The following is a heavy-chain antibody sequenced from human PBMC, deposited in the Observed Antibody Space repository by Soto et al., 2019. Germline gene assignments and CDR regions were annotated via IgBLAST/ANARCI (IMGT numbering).Heavy chain of an antibody. CDR2: INPNSGGT. D-gene: IGHD3-10*01. J-gene: IGHJ6*02. CDR3: ARGIFTMVRGVIIQNYGMDV. V-gene: IGHV1-2*02. CDR1: GYTFTGYY. Sequence: ASVKVSCKASGYTFTGYYMHWVRQAPGQGLEWMGWINPNSGGTNYAQKFKGRVTMTRDTSISTAYMELSRLRSDDTAVYYCARGIFTMVRGVIIQNYGMDVVGQGTTDTVPS.